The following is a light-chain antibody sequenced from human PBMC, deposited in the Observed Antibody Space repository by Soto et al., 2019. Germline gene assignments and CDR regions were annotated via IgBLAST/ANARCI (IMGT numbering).Light chain of an antibody. V-gene: IGKV3-20*01. Sequence: EIVLTQSPGPLSLSPGERATLSCRASPSVSSSDLAWYQQKPGQAPRLLIYGASSRATGIPDRFSGSGSGTDFTLTISRLEPEDFAVYSCQQYGSSLSWTVGQGTKVEIK. CDR2: GAS. J-gene: IGKJ1*01. CDR3: QQYGSSLSWT. CDR1: PSVSSSD.